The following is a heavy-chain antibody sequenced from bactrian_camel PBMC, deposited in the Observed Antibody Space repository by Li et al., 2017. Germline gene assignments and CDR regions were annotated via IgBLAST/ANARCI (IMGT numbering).Heavy chain of an antibody. CDR3: AAFARWYSGALCPESPGRYNH. J-gene: IGHJ4*01. D-gene: IGHD2*01. V-gene: IGHV3S55*01. Sequence: VQLVESGGGSVQAGGSLTLSCATSGFTHTEYCLAWFRQAPGKQREQRELIADVHTEGATWVADSVKGRFTISQDNAKNTMYLLMNSLKPEDTGMYYCAAFARWYSGALCPESPGRYNHWGQGTQVTVS. CDR2: VHTEGAT. CDR1: GFTHTEYC.